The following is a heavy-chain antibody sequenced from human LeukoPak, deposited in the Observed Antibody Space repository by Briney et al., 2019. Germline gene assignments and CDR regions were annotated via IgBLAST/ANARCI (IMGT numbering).Heavy chain of an antibody. CDR1: GYTFTSYD. V-gene: IGHV1-8*01. CDR3: ARVRPAYSSGWSPGVLWY. D-gene: IGHD6-19*01. Sequence: GASVKVSCKASGYTFTSYDINWVRQATGQGLEWMGWMNPNSGNTGYAQKFQGRVTMTRNTSISTAYMELSSLRSEDTAVYYCARVRPAYSSGWSPGVLWYWGQGTLVTVSS. CDR2: MNPNSGNT. J-gene: IGHJ4*02.